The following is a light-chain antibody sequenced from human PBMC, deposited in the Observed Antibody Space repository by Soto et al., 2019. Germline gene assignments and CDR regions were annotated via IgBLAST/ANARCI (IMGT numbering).Light chain of an antibody. Sequence: EIVLTQSPGTLSLSPGERATLSCRASQSVSSRYLAWYQQKPGQAPRLLIYGASSRATGIPDRFSGSGSGTDFTLTTSRLEPEAFAVYYCQQYTTFGQGTKVEIK. CDR2: GAS. CDR1: QSVSSRY. J-gene: IGKJ1*01. V-gene: IGKV3-20*01. CDR3: QQYTT.